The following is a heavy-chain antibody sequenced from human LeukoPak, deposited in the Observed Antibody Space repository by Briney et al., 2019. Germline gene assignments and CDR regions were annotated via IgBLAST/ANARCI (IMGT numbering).Heavy chain of an antibody. Sequence: SETLSLTCAVYGGSFSGYYWSWIRQPPGKGLEWIGEINHSGSTNYNPSLKSRVTISVDTSKNQFSLKLSSVTAADTAVYYCARPASSGWGNWYFDLWGRGTLVTVSS. CDR1: GGSFSGYY. J-gene: IGHJ2*01. CDR2: INHSGST. D-gene: IGHD6-19*01. CDR3: ARPASSGWGNWYFDL. V-gene: IGHV4-34*01.